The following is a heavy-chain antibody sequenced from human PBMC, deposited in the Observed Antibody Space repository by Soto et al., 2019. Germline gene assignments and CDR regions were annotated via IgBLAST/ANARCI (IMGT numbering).Heavy chain of an antibody. CDR3: ALSNAAGSGSYLSFDY. D-gene: IGHD1-26*01. CDR1: GYSFTSYW. CDR2: IYPGDSDT. J-gene: IGHJ4*01. V-gene: IGHV5-51*01. Sequence: GESLKISCKGSGYSFTSYWIGWVRQMPGKGLEWMGIIYPGDSDTRYSPSFQGQVTISADKSISTAYLQWSSLKASDTAMYYCALSNAAGSGSYLSFDYCGHGILVTVSS.